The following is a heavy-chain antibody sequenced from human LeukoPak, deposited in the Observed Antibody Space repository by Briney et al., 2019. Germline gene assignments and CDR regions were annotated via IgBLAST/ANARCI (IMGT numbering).Heavy chain of an antibody. CDR2: INGDGSST. CDR3: ARDKYCYGSGSPHYFDY. CDR1: GFTFSSYW. D-gene: IGHD3-10*01. V-gene: IGHV3-74*01. Sequence: GGSLRLSCAASGFTFSSYWMHWVRQAPGKGLVWVSRINGDGSSTTYADSVKGRFTISRDNAKNTLYLQMNSLRAEDTAMYYCARDKYCYGSGSPHYFDYWGQGTLVTVSS. J-gene: IGHJ4*02.